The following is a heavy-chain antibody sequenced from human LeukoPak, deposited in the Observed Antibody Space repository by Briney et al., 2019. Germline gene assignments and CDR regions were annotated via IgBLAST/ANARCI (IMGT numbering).Heavy chain of an antibody. D-gene: IGHD6-6*01. Sequence: ALVKVSCKASGYSFATYGISWVRQAPGQGLEWMGWISAYNGNTNYAQKLQGRVTMTTDTSTSTAYKELRSLRYDDTAVYYCARDMIAARPNWFDPWGQGTLVTVSS. CDR1: GYSFATYG. CDR2: ISAYNGNT. V-gene: IGHV1-18*01. J-gene: IGHJ5*02. CDR3: ARDMIAARPNWFDP.